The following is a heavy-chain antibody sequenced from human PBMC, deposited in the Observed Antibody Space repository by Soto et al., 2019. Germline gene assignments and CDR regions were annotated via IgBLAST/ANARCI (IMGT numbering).Heavy chain of an antibody. CDR2: IYYSGST. J-gene: IGHJ5*02. D-gene: IGHD6-6*01. Sequence: SETLSLTCTVSGGSVSSGSYYWSWIRQPPGKGLEWIGYIYYSGSTNYNPSLKSRVTISVDASKNQFSLKLSSVTAADTAVYYCARDAPSLSNWFDPWGQGTLVTVSS. CDR1: GGSVSSGSYY. CDR3: ARDAPSLSNWFDP. V-gene: IGHV4-61*01.